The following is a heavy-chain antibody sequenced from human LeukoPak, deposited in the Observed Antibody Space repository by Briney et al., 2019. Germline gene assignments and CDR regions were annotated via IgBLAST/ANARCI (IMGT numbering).Heavy chain of an antibody. Sequence: GASVKVSCKASGYTFTSYDINWVRQATGQGLEWMGIINPTGGTTIYAQMFQGRLTMTRDMSTSTVYMELSSLRSEDTAVYYCATGSGYKIRYFDLWGRGTLVTVSS. D-gene: IGHD2-2*02. CDR2: INPTGGTT. CDR1: GYTFTSYD. V-gene: IGHV1-46*01. CDR3: ATGSGYKIRYFDL. J-gene: IGHJ2*01.